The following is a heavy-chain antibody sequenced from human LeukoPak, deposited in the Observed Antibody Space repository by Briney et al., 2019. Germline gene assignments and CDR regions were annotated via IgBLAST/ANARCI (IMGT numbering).Heavy chain of an antibody. CDR1: GGTFSSYA. J-gene: IGHJ4*02. CDR3: ASSHVDIVATNQLWFDY. D-gene: IGHD5-12*01. V-gene: IGHV1-69*06. CDR2: IIPIFGTA. Sequence: SVKVSCKASGGTFSSYAISWVRQAPGQGLEWMGGIIPIFGTANYAQKFQGRVTITADKSTSTAYMELSSLRSEDTAVYYCASSHVDIVATNQLWFDYWGQGTLVTVSS.